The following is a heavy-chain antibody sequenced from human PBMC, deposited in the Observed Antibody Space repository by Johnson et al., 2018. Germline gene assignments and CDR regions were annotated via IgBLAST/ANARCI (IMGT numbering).Heavy chain of an antibody. CDR3: TSDAFDI. V-gene: IGHV3-64*07. Sequence: EVQLVESGGGLAQPGGSLRLSCAASGFMFSRYGLHWVRQAPGKGLEYVSAISGNGAITYYADSVKGRFTISRDNSKNPLFLQMGSLRVEDTALYYCTSDAFDIWGPGTMVTVSS. CDR1: GFMFSRYG. CDR2: ISGNGAIT. J-gene: IGHJ3*02.